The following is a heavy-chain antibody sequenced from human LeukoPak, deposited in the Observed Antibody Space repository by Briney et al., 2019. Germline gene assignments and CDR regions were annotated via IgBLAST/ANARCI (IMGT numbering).Heavy chain of an antibody. CDR1: GFTFSSYW. D-gene: IGHD3-16*01. J-gene: IGHJ4*02. CDR3: AKEPGEGGSAFDY. V-gene: IGHV3-30*02. CDR2: IQKDGGSK. Sequence: PGGSLRLSCAASGFTFSSYWMSWVRQAPGKGLEWVTFIQKDGGSKFYADSVKGRFTISRDNSKKTMYLQMSSLTIEDTAVYYCAKEPGEGGSAFDYWGQGTLVTVYS.